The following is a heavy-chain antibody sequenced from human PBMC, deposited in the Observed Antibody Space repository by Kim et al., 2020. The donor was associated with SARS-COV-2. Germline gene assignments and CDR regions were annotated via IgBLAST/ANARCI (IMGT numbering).Heavy chain of an antibody. Sequence: SETLSLTCAVYGGSFSGYYWSWIRQPPGKGLEWIGEINHSGSTNYNPSLKSRVTISVDTSKNQFSLKLSSVTAADTAVYYCAREGYSSSWWGQGTLVTVSS. V-gene: IGHV4-34*01. CDR3: AREGYSSSW. CDR2: INHSGST. D-gene: IGHD6-13*01. CDR1: GGSFSGYY. J-gene: IGHJ4*02.